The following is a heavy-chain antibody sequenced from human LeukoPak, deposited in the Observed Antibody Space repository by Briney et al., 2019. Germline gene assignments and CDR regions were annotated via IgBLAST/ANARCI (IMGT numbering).Heavy chain of an antibody. CDR2: IYYSGST. Sequence: SETLSLTCTVSGGSISSYYWGWIRQPPGKGLEWIGSIYYSGSTYYNPSLKSRVTISVDTSKNQFSLKLSSVTAADTAVYYCARHTLSYYYGSGSADALFDPWGQGTLVTVSS. CDR1: GGSISSYY. D-gene: IGHD3-10*01. CDR3: ARHTLSYYYGSGSADALFDP. V-gene: IGHV4-39*01. J-gene: IGHJ5*02.